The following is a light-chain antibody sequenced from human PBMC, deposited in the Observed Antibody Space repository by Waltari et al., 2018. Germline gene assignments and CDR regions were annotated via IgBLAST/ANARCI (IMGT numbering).Light chain of an antibody. CDR2: KAS. CDR3: QQSYDSPCT. V-gene: IGKV1-39*01. J-gene: IGKJ2*02. CDR1: ENVNNY. Sequence: DIQMTQSPSSLSASIGDRVTITCRASENVNNYLNWYQQKPGKAPQLLVYKASSLQTGVPSRFSGSESGTDYTFTISSLQSEDVATYFCQQSYDSPCTFGQGTKVEI.